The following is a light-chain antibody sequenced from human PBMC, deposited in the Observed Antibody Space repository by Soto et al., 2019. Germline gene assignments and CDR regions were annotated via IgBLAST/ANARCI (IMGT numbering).Light chain of an antibody. CDR1: SVDVGSYNF. J-gene: IGLJ3*02. V-gene: IGLV2-14*01. Sequence: QSVLTQPASVSGSPGRSITISCTGTSVDVGSYNFVSWYQQHPGKAPKLMISGVSNRPSGVSSRFSGSKSGNTASLTISGLQAEDEADYYCSSYVTGNTWVFGGGTKLTVL. CDR3: SSYVTGNTWV. CDR2: GVS.